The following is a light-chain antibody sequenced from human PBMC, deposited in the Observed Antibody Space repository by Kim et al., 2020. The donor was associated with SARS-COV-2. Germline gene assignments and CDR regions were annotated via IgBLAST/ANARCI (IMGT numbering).Light chain of an antibody. CDR3: GTWDSSLSAGV. Sequence: GQKVTISCSGNKSNIGKNYVSWYQQLPGTAPKLLIYDNNKRPSGIPDRFSGSKSGTSATLGITGLQTGDEADYYCGTWDSSLSAGVFGGGTKLTVL. CDR2: DNN. V-gene: IGLV1-51*01. CDR1: KSNIGKNY. J-gene: IGLJ3*02.